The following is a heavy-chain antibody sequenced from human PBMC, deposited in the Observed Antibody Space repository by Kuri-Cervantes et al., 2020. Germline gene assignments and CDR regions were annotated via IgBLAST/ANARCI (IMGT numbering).Heavy chain of an antibody. V-gene: IGHV1-8*01. CDR1: GYTFTSYD. Sequence: ASVKVSCKASGYTFTSYDINWVRQATGQGLEWMGWMNPNSGNPGYAQKFQGRVTMTRNTSISTAYMELSSLRSEDTAVYYCAIATTKPQGYYYYYGMDVWGQGTTVTVSS. CDR2: MNPNSGNP. D-gene: IGHD1-26*01. J-gene: IGHJ6*02. CDR3: AIATTKPQGYYYYYGMDV.